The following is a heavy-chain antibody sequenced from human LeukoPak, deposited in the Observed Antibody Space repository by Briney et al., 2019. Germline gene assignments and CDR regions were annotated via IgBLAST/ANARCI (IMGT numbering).Heavy chain of an antibody. CDR1: GGSISSYY. CDR3: AGASLLLWFGELPDY. Sequence: SETLSLTCTVSGGSISSYYWSWIRRPPGKGLEWIGYIYYSGSTNYNPSLKSRVTISVDTSKNQFSLRLSSVTAADTAVYYCAGASLLLWFGELPDYWGQGTLVTVSS. D-gene: IGHD3-10*01. J-gene: IGHJ4*02. CDR2: IYYSGST. V-gene: IGHV4-59*01.